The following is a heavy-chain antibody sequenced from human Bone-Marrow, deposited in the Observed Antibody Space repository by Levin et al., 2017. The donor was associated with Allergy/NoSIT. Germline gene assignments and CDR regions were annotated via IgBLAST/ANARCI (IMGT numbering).Heavy chain of an antibody. J-gene: IGHJ4*02. CDR2: ISYDGRNT. CDR1: GFTFNNYV. CDR3: VKDRDVLPTYFDY. Sequence: PGGSLRLSCAASGFTFNNYVMHWVRQAPGKGLEWVAVISYDGRNTYYADSVKDRFTISRDNSNNTLYLQMKSLRTEDTAVFYCVKDRDVLPTYFDYWGQGALVTVSS. D-gene: IGHD3-9*01. V-gene: IGHV3-30*18.